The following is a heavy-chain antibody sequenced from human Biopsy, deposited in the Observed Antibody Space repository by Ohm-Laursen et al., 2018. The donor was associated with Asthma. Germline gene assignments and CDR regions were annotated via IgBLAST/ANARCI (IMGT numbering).Heavy chain of an antibody. J-gene: IGHJ4*02. V-gene: IGHV1-69*13. CDR3: ARKAGSCISRTCYSLDF. D-gene: IGHD2-2*01. CDR2: INSVFGTT. Sequence: SVEVSCKSLGGTFNTYVIGWVRQAPGQGLEWVGGINSVFGTTTYPQKFQDRVTITADDSTSTVYMELSSLRSEDTAVYYCARKAGSCISRTCYSLDFWGQGTLVTVSS. CDR1: GGTFNTYV.